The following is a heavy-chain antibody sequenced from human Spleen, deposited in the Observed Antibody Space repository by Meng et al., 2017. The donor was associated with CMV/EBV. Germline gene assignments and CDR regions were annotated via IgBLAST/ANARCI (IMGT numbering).Heavy chain of an antibody. CDR2: INPNSGGT. V-gene: IGHV1-2*02. D-gene: IGHD5-18*01. CDR1: GYTFTGYY. CDR3: ARELESYGHPRYGY. Sequence: QGQRGQSGGEGKKPGASVKVSCKASGYTFTGYYMHWVRQAPGPGLEWMGWINPNSGGTNYAQKFQGRVTMTRETSISTAYMELSRLRSDDTAVYYCARELESYGHPRYGYWGQGTLVTVSS. J-gene: IGHJ4*02.